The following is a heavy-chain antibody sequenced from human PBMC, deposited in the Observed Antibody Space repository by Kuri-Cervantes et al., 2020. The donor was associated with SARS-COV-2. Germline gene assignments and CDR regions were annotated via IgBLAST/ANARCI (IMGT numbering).Heavy chain of an antibody. J-gene: IGHJ5*02. CDR2: IIPIFGTA. CDR3: ARHSGSGWTGNWFDP. Sequence: SVKVSCKASGGTFSSYAISWVRQAPGQGLEWMGGIIPIFGTANYAQTFQGRDTITADKSTSTAYMELSSLRSEDTAVYYCARHSGSGWTGNWFDPWGQGTLVTVSS. CDR1: GGTFSSYA. D-gene: IGHD6-19*01. V-gene: IGHV1-69*06.